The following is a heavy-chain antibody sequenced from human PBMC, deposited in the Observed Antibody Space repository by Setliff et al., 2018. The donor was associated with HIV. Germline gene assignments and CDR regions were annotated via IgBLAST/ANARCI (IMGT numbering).Heavy chain of an antibody. CDR3: ARVFQSYFFDF. CDR1: GFNFNKYA. CDR2: ISYDGSAT. D-gene: IGHD3-3*01. V-gene: IGHV3-30*03. J-gene: IGHJ4*02. Sequence: GGSLRLSCVASGFNFNKYAMRWVRQAPGKGLECVGLISYDGSATYYADSVKGRFTISRDKSKNTLYLQMNSLRTEDTAVYYCARVFQSYFFDFWGQGTLVTVSS.